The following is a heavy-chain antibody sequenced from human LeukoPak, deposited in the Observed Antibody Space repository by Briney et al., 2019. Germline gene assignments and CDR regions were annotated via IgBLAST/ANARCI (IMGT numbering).Heavy chain of an antibody. J-gene: IGHJ3*01. CDR2: INRDGGLT. CDR3: AREEHRLAEAGTSAFDL. Sequence: GGSLRLSCVASGFTFSENRMHWVRQAPGKGLAWVSHINRDGGLTNYADSVKGRSTISRDNARITVYLQMSSLRVEDTAIYFCAREEHRLAEAGTSAFDLGGQGTLVTVS. V-gene: IGHV3-74*01. CDR1: GFTFSENR. D-gene: IGHD6-13*01.